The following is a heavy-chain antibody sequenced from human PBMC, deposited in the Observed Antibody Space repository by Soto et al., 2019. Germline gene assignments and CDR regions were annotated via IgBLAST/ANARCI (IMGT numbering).Heavy chain of an antibody. J-gene: IGHJ5*02. CDR2: ISSSSSYT. D-gene: IGHD6-19*01. CDR1: GFTFSDYY. V-gene: IGHV3-11*06. CDR3: ARPPVGAGTGWFDP. Sequence: QVQLVESGGGLVKPGGSLRLSCAASGFTFSDYYMSWIRQAPGKGLEWVSYISSSSSYTNYADSVKGRFTISRDNAKHALYLQMNSLRAEDTAVYYCARPPVGAGTGWFDPWGQGTLVTVSS.